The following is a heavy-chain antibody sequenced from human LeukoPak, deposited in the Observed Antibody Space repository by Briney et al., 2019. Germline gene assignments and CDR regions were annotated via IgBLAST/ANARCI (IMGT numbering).Heavy chain of an antibody. CDR3: ARDRDSRWDFDL. J-gene: IGHJ2*01. Sequence: GGSLRLSCAASGFTSSSYWMSWVRQAPGKGLEWVASIKQDGSETYYVDSVKGRFTLSRDNAKNSLYLQMNSLRADDTAVYYCARDRDSRWDFDLWGRGTLVTVSS. V-gene: IGHV3-7*01. D-gene: IGHD3-22*01. CDR1: GFTSSSYW. CDR2: IKQDGSET.